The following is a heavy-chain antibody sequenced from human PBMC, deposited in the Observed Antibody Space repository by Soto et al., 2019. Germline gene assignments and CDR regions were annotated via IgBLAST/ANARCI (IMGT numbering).Heavy chain of an antibody. CDR2: IIPIFGTA. CDR1: GGTFSSYA. D-gene: IGHD3-3*01. V-gene: IGHV1-69*13. CDR3: ARDERITIFGVVINNYGMGV. J-gene: IGHJ6*02. Sequence: SVKVSCKASGGTFSSYAISWVRQAPGQGLEWMGGIIPIFGTANYAQKFQGRVTITADESTSTAYMELSSLRSEDTAVYYCARDERITIFGVVINNYGMGVWRQGTTFTASS.